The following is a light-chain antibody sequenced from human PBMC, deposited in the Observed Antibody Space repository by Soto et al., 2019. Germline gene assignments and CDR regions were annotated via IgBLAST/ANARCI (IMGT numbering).Light chain of an antibody. CDR3: QSYDSSLSGSYV. CDR2: GNS. J-gene: IGLJ1*01. CDR1: SSNIGAGYD. Sequence: QSVLTQPPSVSDSPGQRVTISCTGSSSNIGAGYDVHWYQQLPGTAPKLPIYGNSNRPSGVPDRFSGSKSGTSASLAITGLQAEDEADYYCQSYDSSLSGSYVFGTGTKVNV. V-gene: IGLV1-40*01.